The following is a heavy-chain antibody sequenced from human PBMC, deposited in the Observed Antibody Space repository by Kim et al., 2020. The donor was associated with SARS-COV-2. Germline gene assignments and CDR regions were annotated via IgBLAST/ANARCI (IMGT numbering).Heavy chain of an antibody. V-gene: IGHV4-34*01. CDR2: INHSGST. CDR3: ARPNKWFGAAPYYFDY. Sequence: SETLSLTCAVYGGSFSGYYWSWIRQPPGKGLEWIGEINHSGSTNYNPSLKSRVTISVDTSKNQFSLKLSSVTAADTAVYYCARPNKWFGAAPYYFDYWGQGTLVTVSS. D-gene: IGHD3-10*01. CDR1: GGSFSGYY. J-gene: IGHJ4*02.